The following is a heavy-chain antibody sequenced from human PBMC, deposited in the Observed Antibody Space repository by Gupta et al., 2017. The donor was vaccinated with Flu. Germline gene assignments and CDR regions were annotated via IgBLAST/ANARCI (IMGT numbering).Heavy chain of an antibody. CDR2: ISSGSSFI. J-gene: IGHJ5*02. V-gene: IGHV3-21*02. CDR1: GFTFIDFT. Sequence: EVQLVESGGGLVKPGGSLRLSCTASGFTFIDFTLNWVRPAAGKGLEWVSSISSGSSFIFYADSVEGRFTISRDNPKNSLYLQMNNLRAEDTAVYYCTRDEGSCTTTSCYTWFDPWGQGTLVTVSS. CDR3: TRDEGSCTTTSCYTWFDP. D-gene: IGHD2-2*02.